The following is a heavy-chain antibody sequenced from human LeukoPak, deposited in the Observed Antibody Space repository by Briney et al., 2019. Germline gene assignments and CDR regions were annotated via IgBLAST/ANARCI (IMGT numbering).Heavy chain of an antibody. CDR1: GFTFSSYT. V-gene: IGHV3-48*01. CDR3: AREDYGDAFAY. CDR2: ISSDGSTI. J-gene: IGHJ4*02. Sequence: PGGSLRLSCAASGFTFSSYTMNWVRLAPGKGLEWVSYISSDGSTIYYADSMKGRFTISRDNAKNSLYLQMNSLRAEDTAVYYCAREDYGDAFAYWGQGTLVTVSS. D-gene: IGHD4-17*01.